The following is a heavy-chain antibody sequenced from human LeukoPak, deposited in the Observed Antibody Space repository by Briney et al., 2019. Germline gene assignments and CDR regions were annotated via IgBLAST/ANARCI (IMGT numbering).Heavy chain of an antibody. CDR2: INPSGGST. V-gene: IGHV1-46*01. CDR3: ARGAPHDFWSGYPIPYYYYGMDV. CDR1: GYTFTSYY. D-gene: IGHD3-3*01. Sequence: GASVKVSCKASGYTFTSYYMHWVRQAPGQGLEWMGIINPSGGSTSYAQKFQGRVTMTRDTSTSTVYMELSSLRSEDTAVYYCARGAPHDFWSGYPIPYYYYGMDVWGQGTTVTVSS. J-gene: IGHJ6*02.